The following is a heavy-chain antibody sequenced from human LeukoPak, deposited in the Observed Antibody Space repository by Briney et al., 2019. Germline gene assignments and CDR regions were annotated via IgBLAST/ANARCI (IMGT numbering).Heavy chain of an antibody. V-gene: IGHV3-7*01. CDR3: ARDFLDAFNI. CDR2: IKQDGSEK. CDR1: GFTFTSYW. J-gene: IGHJ3*02. Sequence: PGGSLRLSCAASGFTFTSYWMSWVRQVPGKGPEWVANIKQDGSEKYYVDSVEGRFTISRDNAKNSLYLQMNSLRVEDTAVYYCARDFLDAFNIWGQGTMVTVSS.